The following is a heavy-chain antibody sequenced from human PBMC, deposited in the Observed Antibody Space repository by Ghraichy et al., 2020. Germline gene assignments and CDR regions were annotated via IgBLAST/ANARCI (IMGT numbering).Heavy chain of an antibody. CDR2: VNYSGST. CDR3: ARTPDYSGGWVGSPYDL. J-gene: IGHJ4*02. V-gene: IGHV4-39*01. D-gene: IGHD6-19*01. CDR1: GAYVISSVYY. Sequence: SETLSLTCSVSGAYVISSVYYWAWVRQPPGKGLEWLGTVNYSGSTYRKPSLMSRLTIFIDTSKNQFSMNLESVTAADTAVYFCARTPDYSGGWVGSPYDLWGQGALVTVSS.